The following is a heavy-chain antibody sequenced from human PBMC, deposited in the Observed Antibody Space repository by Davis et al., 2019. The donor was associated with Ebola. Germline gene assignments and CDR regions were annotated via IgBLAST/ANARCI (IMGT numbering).Heavy chain of an antibody. Sequence: AASVKVSCKISGYTLTELSIHWVRQAPGKGLEWMGGSDPEDGEKIYAQKFQGRVTMIEDTSTDTAYMELSSLRSEDTAVYYCARARSGGNRGYNGRAFDIWGQGTMVTVSS. CDR3: ARARSGGNRGYNGRAFDI. CDR1: GYTLTELS. D-gene: IGHD3-22*01. CDR2: SDPEDGEK. V-gene: IGHV1-24*01. J-gene: IGHJ3*02.